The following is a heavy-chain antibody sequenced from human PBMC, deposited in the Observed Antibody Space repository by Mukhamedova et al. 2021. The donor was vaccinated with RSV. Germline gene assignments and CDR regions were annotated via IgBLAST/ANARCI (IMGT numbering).Heavy chain of an antibody. Sequence: EYMGIIYPGDSDSRYSPSFQGQVTISADTSITTAYLQWSSLKASDTAIYYCARQYGSGSLDFWGQGTLFTVSS. V-gene: IGHV5-51*01. D-gene: IGHD3-10*01. CDR2: IYPGDSDS. CDR3: ARQYGSGSLDF. J-gene: IGHJ4*02.